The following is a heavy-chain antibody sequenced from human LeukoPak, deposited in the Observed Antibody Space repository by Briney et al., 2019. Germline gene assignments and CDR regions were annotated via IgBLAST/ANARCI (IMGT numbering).Heavy chain of an antibody. CDR1: GFNFSSYS. D-gene: IGHD2-8*01. J-gene: IGHJ5*02. CDR2: ISSSSSYI. CDR3: ARDLAIMVASGLGWFDP. V-gene: IGHV3-21*01. Sequence: GGSLRLSCAACGFNFSSYSMNWVRQAPGKGLEWVSSISSSSSYIYYADSVKGRFAISRDNAKNSLYLQMNSLRAKDTDVYYCARDLAIMVASGLGWFDPWGQGTLVTVSS.